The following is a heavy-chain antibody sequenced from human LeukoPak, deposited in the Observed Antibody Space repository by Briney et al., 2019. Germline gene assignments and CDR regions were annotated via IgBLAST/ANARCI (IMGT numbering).Heavy chain of an antibody. V-gene: IGHV4-59*01. CDR3: ARGQTYYYDSSGSEFDY. J-gene: IGHJ4*02. CDR1: GGSISSYY. Sequence: PSETLSLTCTVSGGSISSYYWSWIRQPPGKGLEWIGYIYYSGSTNYNPSLKSRVTISVDTSKNQFSLKLSSVTAADTAVYYCARGQTYYYDSSGSEFDYWGQGTLVTVSS. D-gene: IGHD3-22*01. CDR2: IYYSGST.